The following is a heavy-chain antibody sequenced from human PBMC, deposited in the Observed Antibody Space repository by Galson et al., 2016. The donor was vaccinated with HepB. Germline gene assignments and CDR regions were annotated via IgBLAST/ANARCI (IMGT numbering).Heavy chain of an antibody. D-gene: IGHD1-26*01. CDR1: GHTFISNS. J-gene: IGHJ4*02. CDR3: ATVGATEGGLYFDY. Sequence: SVKVSCKASGHTFISNSVTWVRQAPGQGLEWMGWLNAYNGNTHYAQNLQGRVTMTTETSTNTAYMELRSLRPDDTAVYYCATVGATEGGLYFDYWGQGTLVTVSS. V-gene: IGHV1-18*04. CDR2: LNAYNGNT.